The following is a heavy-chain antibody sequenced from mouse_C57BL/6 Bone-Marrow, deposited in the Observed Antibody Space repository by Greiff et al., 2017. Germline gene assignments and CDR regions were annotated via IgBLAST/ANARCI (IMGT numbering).Heavy chain of an antibody. V-gene: IGHV1-55*01. CDR2: IYPGSGST. D-gene: IGHD1-1*01. Sequence: QVQLQQPGAELVKPGASVKMSCKASGYTFTSYWITWVKQRPGQGLEWIGDIYPGSGSTTYNEKFKSKATLTVDTSSSTAYMQLSSLTSEDSAVYYWARDYYGSSYGYGYGGESNTLTVSS. J-gene: IGHJ2*01. CDR1: GYTFTSYW. CDR3: ARDYYGSSYGYGY.